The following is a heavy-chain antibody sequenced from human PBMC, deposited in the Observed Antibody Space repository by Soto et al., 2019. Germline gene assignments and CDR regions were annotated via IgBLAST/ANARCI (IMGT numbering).Heavy chain of an antibody. Sequence: QMQLVASGGGVVQPGRSLRLSCVASGFTCSHYGMHWVRQSPGKGLEWVATLSSDGGNKYHADSVTGRFTISRDNSKNTLYLQMNSLRVEDTALYYCAKRGYSGYDLDYWGQGTLVTVSS. J-gene: IGHJ4*02. CDR1: GFTCSHYG. CDR3: AKRGYSGYDLDY. CDR2: LSSDGGNK. D-gene: IGHD5-12*01. V-gene: IGHV3-30*18.